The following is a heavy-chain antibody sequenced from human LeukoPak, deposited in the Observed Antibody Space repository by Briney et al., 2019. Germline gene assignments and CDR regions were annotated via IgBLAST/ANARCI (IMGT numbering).Heavy chain of an antibody. CDR1: GFTFSSYW. V-gene: IGHV3-7*01. CDR3: ARLPAYCSSTSCYYDY. J-gene: IGHJ4*02. D-gene: IGHD2-2*01. CDR2: IKQDGSEK. Sequence: GGSLRLSCAASGFTFSSYWMRWVRQAPGKGLEWVANIKQDGSEKYYVDSMKGRFTISRDNAKNSLYLQMNSLRAEDTAVYYCARLPAYCSSTSCYYDYWGQGTLVTVSS.